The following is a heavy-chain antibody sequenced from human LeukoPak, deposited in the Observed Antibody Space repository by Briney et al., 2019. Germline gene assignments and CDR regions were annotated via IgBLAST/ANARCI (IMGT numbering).Heavy chain of an antibody. V-gene: IGHV3-9*01. J-gene: IGHJ4*02. CDR1: GFTFDDYA. Sequence: PGRSLRLSCAASGFTFDDYAMHWVRHAPGKGLEWVSGISWNSGSIGYADSVKGRFTISRDNAKNSLYLQMNSLRAEDTAVYYCARETQSGSYSFDYWGQGTLVTVSS. D-gene: IGHD1-26*01. CDR2: ISWNSGSI. CDR3: ARETQSGSYSFDY.